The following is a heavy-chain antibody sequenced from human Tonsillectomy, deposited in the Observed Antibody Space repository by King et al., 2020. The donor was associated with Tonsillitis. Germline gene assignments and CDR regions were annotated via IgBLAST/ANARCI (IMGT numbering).Heavy chain of an antibody. CDR1: GFTLRDNY. J-gene: IGHJ6*02. D-gene: IGHD3-3*01. CDR3: ARYSLITIFGMDV. Sequence: VQLVESGGGLVKPGGSLRLSCEASGFTLRDNYMSWIRQAPGKGLEWLSYRSSSGSSMFYADSVEGRFTISRDNVKNSVHLQMNSLRPEDTAVYYCARYSLITIFGMDVWGRGTTVTVSS. V-gene: IGHV3-11*01. CDR2: RSSSGSSM.